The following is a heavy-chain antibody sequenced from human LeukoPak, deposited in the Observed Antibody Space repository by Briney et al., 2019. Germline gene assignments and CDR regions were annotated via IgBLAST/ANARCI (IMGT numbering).Heavy chain of an antibody. V-gene: IGHV4-59*01. J-gene: IGHJ5*02. D-gene: IGHD1-26*01. CDR3: ARVAVGAPNWFDP. CDR1: GGSISSYY. CDR2: IYYSGST. Sequence: SETLSLTCTVSGGSISSYYWSWIRQPPGKGLEWIGYIYYSGSTNYNPSLKSRVTISVDTSKNQFSLKLSSVTAADTAVYYCARVAVGAPNWFDPWGQGTLVTVSS.